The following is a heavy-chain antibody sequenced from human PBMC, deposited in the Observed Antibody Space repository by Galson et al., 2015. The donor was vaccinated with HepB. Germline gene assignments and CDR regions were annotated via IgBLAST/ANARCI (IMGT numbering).Heavy chain of an antibody. CDR2: IKTDGSAK. D-gene: IGHD2-15*01. Sequence: SLRLSCAASGFSFSSYWMSWVRQAPGKGLECVASIKTDGSAKQYVDSVKGRFTISRDNARSSLFLQMNSLRGEDTAVYYCARYWAPASLWGQGTLVTVSS. CDR1: GFSFSSYW. CDR3: ARYWAPASL. J-gene: IGHJ4*02. V-gene: IGHV3-7*01.